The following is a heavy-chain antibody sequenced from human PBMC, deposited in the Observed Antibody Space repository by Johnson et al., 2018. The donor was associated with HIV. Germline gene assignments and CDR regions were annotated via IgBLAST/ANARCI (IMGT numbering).Heavy chain of an antibody. CDR1: GFSFSNTW. CDR2: INKDGSEK. J-gene: IGHJ3*02. CDR3: ARPIARGASDI. Sequence: QLVESGGGLVQPGGSLRLACVASGFSFSNTWMNWVRQAPGKGLEWVANINKDGSEKYYVGSVRGRFNISRDNPKSALYLQMNSLRAEDTAVYYCARPIARGASDIWGQGTMVTVSS. D-gene: IGHD3-10*01. V-gene: IGHV3-7*05.